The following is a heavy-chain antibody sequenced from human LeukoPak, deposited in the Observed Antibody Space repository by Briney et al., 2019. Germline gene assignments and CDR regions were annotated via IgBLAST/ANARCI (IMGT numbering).Heavy chain of an antibody. CDR2: IYSDGST. J-gene: IGHJ3*02. CDR3: ARELREHGVFDI. CDR1: GFTVSSNY. V-gene: IGHV3-53*01. D-gene: IGHD1-26*01. Sequence: GGSLRLSCAASGFTVSSNYMSWVRQAPGKGLEWVSVIYSDGSTYYAASVKGRFSISRDNSKNTVYLQMSSLRAEDTAIYYCARELREHGVFDIWGQGTMVTVSS.